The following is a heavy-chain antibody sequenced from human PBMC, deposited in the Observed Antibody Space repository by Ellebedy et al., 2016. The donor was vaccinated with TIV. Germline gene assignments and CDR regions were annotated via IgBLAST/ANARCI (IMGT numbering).Heavy chain of an antibody. D-gene: IGHD6-19*01. CDR1: HYTFSSYG. CDR3: ARVYPRDSSGWYFDY. J-gene: IGHJ4*02. Sequence: ASVKVSCKASHYTFSSYGISWVRQAPGQGLEWMGWISGYSGNTTYAQNLQGRVTMTTDTSTSTAYMELSSLRSEDTAVYYCARVYPRDSSGWYFDYWGQGTLVTVSS. V-gene: IGHV1-18*01. CDR2: ISGYSGNT.